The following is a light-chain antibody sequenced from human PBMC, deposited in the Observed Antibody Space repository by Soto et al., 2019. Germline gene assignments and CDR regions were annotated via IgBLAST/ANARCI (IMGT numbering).Light chain of an antibody. V-gene: IGLV2-8*01. J-gene: IGLJ1*01. CDR2: EVT. CDR3: SSYAGSNIWYG. Sequence: QSVLTQPPSASGSPGQSVTISCTGTSSDIGSYNFVSWYQQHPGKAPKLMIFEVTKRPSGVPDRFSGSKSGNTASLTVSGLQAEDEADYYCSSYAGSNIWYGFGTGTKVTVL. CDR1: SSDIGSYNF.